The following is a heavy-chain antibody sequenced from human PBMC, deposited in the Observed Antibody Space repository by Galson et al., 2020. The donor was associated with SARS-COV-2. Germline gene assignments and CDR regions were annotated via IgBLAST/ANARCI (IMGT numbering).Heavy chain of an antibody. CDR1: GGSFSGYY. D-gene: IGHD3-22*01. CDR3: ARWGPAYYYDSSGAYQRTSALDV. CDR2: INHSGST. V-gene: IGHV4-34*01. J-gene: IGHJ3*01. Sequence: SETLSLTCAVYGGSFSGYYWSWIRQPPGKGLEWIGEINHSGSTNYNPSLKSRVTISVDTSKNQFSLKLSSVTAADTAVYYCARWGPAYYYDSSGAYQRTSALDVWGQGTMVTVSP.